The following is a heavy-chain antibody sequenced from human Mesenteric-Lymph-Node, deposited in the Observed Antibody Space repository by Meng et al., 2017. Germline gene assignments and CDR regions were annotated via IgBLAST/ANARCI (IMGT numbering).Heavy chain of an antibody. Sequence: SQTLSLTCAISGDSVSSNSAAWNWIRQSPSRGLEWLGRTYYRSKWHNDYAVSVKSRITVSPDTSKNQFSLQLNSVTPEDTAVYYCARAGYRYYGLDVWGQGSTVTVSS. CDR3: ARAGYRYYGLDV. D-gene: IGHD2-2*02. V-gene: IGHV6-1*01. CDR1: GDSVSSNSAA. J-gene: IGHJ6*02. CDR2: TYYRSKWHN.